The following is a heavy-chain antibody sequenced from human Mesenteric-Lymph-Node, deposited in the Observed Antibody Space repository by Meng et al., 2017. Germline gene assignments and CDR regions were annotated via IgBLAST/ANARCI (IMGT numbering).Heavy chain of an antibody. V-gene: IGHV4-30-4*01. Sequence: QVQLSESGPGSVRPLPALSRACSVSGGSLSSGDSSRSWIRQPPGKGLEWIGYIYYSGSTYYNPSLKSRVTISVDTSKNQFSLKLSSVTAADTAVYYCARGRSDWFDPWGQGTLVTVSS. CDR2: IYYSGST. CDR1: GGSLSSGDSS. J-gene: IGHJ5*02. CDR3: ARGRSDWFDP.